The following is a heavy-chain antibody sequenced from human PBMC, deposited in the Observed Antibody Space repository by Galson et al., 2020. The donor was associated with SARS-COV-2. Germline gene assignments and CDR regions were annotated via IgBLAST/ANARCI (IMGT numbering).Heavy chain of an antibody. Sequence: GGSLRLSCAASGFTFSSYAMHWVRQAPGKGLEWVAVISYDGSNKYYADPVKGRFTISRDNSKNTLYLQMNSLRAEDTAVYYCARTYGDYRTQLDYWGQGTLVTVSS. J-gene: IGHJ4*02. D-gene: IGHD4-17*01. CDR2: ISYDGSNK. CDR1: GFTFSSYA. V-gene: IGHV3-30-3*01. CDR3: ARTYGDYRTQLDY.